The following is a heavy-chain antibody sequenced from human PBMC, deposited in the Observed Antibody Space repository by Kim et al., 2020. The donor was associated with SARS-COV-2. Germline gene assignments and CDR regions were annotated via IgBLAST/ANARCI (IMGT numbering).Heavy chain of an antibody. CDR3: AKDAAAVTTYYYGMDV. J-gene: IGHJ6*01. CDR2: ISYDGSNK. D-gene: IGHD4-4*01. V-gene: IGHV3-30*18. Sequence: GGSLRLSCAASGFTFSSYGMHWVRQAPGKGLEWVAVISYDGSNKYYADSVKGRFTISRDNSKNTLYLQMNSLRAEDTAVYYCAKDAAAVTTYYYGMDVWG. CDR1: GFTFSSYG.